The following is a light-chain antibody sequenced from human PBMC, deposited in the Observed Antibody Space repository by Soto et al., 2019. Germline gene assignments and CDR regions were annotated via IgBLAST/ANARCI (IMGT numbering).Light chain of an antibody. J-gene: IGLJ1*01. CDR1: SSDVGTYDF. CDR2: DVS. Sequence: QSVLTQPRSVSGSPGQSVTISCTGTSSDVGTYDFVSWYQQHPGKAPRLMIFDVSEWPSGVPDRFSGSKSGNTASLTISGLQAEDEADYYCSSYTSISTLYAFGTGTKVTVL. CDR3: SSYTSISTLYA. V-gene: IGLV2-11*01.